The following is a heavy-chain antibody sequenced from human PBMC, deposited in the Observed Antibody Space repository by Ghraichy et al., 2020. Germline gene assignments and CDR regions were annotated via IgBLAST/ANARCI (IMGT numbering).Heavy chain of an antibody. D-gene: IGHD1-14*01. CDR1: GFTFNTYW. CDR2: INTNGSPT. J-gene: IGHJ4*02. CDR3: VAYNWNHPDY. V-gene: IGHV3-74*01. Sequence: LSLTCAASGFTFNTYWMYWVRQTPGKGLVWVSRINTNGSPTAYADSVKGRFTISRDNAKSTLYLQMNSLRAEDTAVYYCVAYNWNHPDYWGQGTLVTVSS.